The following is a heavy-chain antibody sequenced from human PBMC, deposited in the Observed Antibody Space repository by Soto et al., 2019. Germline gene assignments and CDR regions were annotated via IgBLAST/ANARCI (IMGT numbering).Heavy chain of an antibody. CDR1: GFTFSNYA. Sequence: GGSLRLSCAASGFTFSNYAMSWVRQAPGKGLEWVSAISGNGGSTYYAASVKGRFSISRDNSKNTLYLQMNSLKAEDTAVYYCARLGSIAAAGTPDYWGQGTLVTVSS. CDR2: ISGNGGST. V-gene: IGHV3-23*01. D-gene: IGHD6-13*01. CDR3: ARLGSIAAAGTPDY. J-gene: IGHJ4*02.